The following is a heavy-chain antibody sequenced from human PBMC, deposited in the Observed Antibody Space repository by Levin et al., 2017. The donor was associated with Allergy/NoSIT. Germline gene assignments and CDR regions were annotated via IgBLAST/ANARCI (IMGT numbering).Heavy chain of an antibody. D-gene: IGHD3-22*01. Sequence: SGPTLVKPTQTVTLTCAFSGFSLSTSGMCVSWIRQPPGKALEWLALIDWDDDKYYSTSLKTRLTISKDTSKNQVVLTMTNMDPVDTATYYCARRTLNYGTSGEYAFDIWGQGTMVTVSS. CDR3: ARRTLNYGTSGEYAFDI. CDR1: GFSLSTSGMC. V-gene: IGHV2-70*01. J-gene: IGHJ3*02. CDR2: IDWDDDK.